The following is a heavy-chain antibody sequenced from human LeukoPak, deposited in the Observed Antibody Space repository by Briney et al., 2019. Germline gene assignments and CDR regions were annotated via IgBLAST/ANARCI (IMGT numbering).Heavy chain of an antibody. CDR3: ARLEAVDAFDI. Sequence: SETLSLTCTVSGGSISSGGYYWSWIRQHPGKGLEWIGYIYYSGSTYYNPSLKSRVTISVDTSKNQFSLKLSSVTAADTAVYYCARLEAVDAFDIWGQGTMVTVSS. CDR1: GGSISSGGYY. J-gene: IGHJ3*02. CDR2: IYYSGST. V-gene: IGHV4-31*03. D-gene: IGHD5-24*01.